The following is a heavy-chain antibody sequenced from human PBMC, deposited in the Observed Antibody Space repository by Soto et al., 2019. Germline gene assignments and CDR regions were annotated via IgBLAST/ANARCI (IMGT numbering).Heavy chain of an antibody. J-gene: IGHJ3*02. V-gene: IGHV4-31*03. CDR1: GGSISSGGYY. D-gene: IGHD6-13*01. CDR2: IYYSGST. Sequence: QVQLQESGPGLVKPSQTLSLTCTVSGGSISSGGYYWSWIRQHPGKGLEWIGYIYYSGSTYYNPSLKSRVTISVDTSKNQFSRKLSSVTAADTAVYYCAREVGSSSATNAFDIWGQGTMVTVSS. CDR3: AREVGSSSATNAFDI.